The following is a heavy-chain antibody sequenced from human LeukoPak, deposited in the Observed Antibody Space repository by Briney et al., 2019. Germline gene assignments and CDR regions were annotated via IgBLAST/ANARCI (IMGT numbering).Heavy chain of an antibody. J-gene: IGHJ6*02. V-gene: IGHV3-21*04. CDR3: ARPGPLWFGESYYYGMDV. CDR1: GLTFSSYS. CDR2: ISSSSSYI. Sequence: GGSLRLSCAASGLTFSSYSMNWVRQAPGKGLEWVSSISSSSSYIYYADSVKGRFTISRDNAKNSLYLQMNSLRAEDTAVYYCARPGPLWFGESYYYGMDVWGQGTTVTVSS. D-gene: IGHD3-10*01.